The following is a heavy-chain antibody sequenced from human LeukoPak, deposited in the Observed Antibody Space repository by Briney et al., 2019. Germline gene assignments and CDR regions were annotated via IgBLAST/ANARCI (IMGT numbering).Heavy chain of an antibody. CDR2: INPNDAGT. D-gene: IGHD4-17*01. Sequence: ASVKVSCKASGYTFTKNFLHWVRQAPGQGLEWMGWINPNDAGTLYAQKFQGRVTMTTDTSIATAYMEMSTLTSDDTAVYYCARDDYGDLQYFENWGQGTLVTVSS. V-gene: IGHV1-2*02. J-gene: IGHJ4*02. CDR1: GYTFTKNF. CDR3: ARDDYGDLQYFEN.